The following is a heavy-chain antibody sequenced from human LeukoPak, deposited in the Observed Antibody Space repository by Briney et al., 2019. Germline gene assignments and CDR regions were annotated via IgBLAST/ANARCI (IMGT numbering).Heavy chain of an antibody. CDR3: ARTIAATGKGLDTFDI. Sequence: GGSLRLSCAASGFTFTAHSMNWVRQAPXXXLEWVSSISRSGGFIYYLDSVKGRFTTSRDNAKNSLYLQMNNLRVEDTAVYYCARTIAATGKGLDTFDIWGQGTLVTVSS. CDR1: GFTFTAHS. CDR2: ISRSGGFI. D-gene: IGHD6-13*01. V-gene: IGHV3-21*01. J-gene: IGHJ3*02.